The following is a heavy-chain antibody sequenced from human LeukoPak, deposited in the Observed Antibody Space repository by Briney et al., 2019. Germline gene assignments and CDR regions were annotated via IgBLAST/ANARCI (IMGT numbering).Heavy chain of an antibody. J-gene: IGHJ4*02. CDR3: ARRRYSGSSQHFDY. CDR2: ISASGTIT. V-gene: IGHV3-48*03. D-gene: IGHD1-26*01. Sequence: GGSLRLSCAASGFTFSSYEMNWVRQAPGKGLEWISYISASGTITHYADSVEGRFTISRDNAKNSLYLQMNSLRAEDTAVYYCARRRYSGSSQHFDYWGQGTLVTVSS. CDR1: GFTFSSYE.